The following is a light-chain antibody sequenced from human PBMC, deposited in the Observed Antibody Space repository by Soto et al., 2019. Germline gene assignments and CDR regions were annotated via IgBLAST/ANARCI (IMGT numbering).Light chain of an antibody. CDR1: NSSIGAGYD. Sequence: QSVLTQPPSVTGAPGQMISISCTGSNSSIGAGYDVHWYQQLPGTAPKLLIYGNDSRPSGVPDRFSGSKSGTSASPAITGLQAEDEADYYCQSYDGSLSGYVFGSGTKVTV. CDR2: GND. J-gene: IGLJ1*01. CDR3: QSYDGSLSGYV. V-gene: IGLV1-40*01.